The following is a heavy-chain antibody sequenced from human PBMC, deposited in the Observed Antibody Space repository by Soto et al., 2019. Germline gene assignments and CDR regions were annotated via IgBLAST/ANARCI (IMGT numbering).Heavy chain of an antibody. CDR2: ISAYNGDT. Sequence: QAQLVQSGGEVKKPGASVKVSCRASGYTFTSYGYAWVRQAPGQGLEWMGWISAYNGDTNYAQKFQDRVTLTTATSTTTGHMELRNLGSDDTAVYYCARSGAYCTSITCLFDSFWGLGTLVTVSS. CDR3: ARSGAYCTSITCLFDSF. CDR1: GYTFTSYG. J-gene: IGHJ4*02. V-gene: IGHV1-18*01. D-gene: IGHD2-8*01.